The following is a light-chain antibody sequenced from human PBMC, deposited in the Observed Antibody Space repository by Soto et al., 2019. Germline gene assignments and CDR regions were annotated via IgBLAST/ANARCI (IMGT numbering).Light chain of an antibody. CDR3: SAYTTTSTLI. CDR1: SSDVGGYDY. V-gene: IGLV2-14*01. J-gene: IGLJ1*01. Sequence: QSALTQPASVSGSPGQSVTISCTGTSSDVGGYDYVSWYQQHPGTAPKLMLYEVNNRPSGVSNRFSGSKSGNTASLIISGLQTEDEADYYCSAYTTTSTLIVGTGTKLTVL. CDR2: EVN.